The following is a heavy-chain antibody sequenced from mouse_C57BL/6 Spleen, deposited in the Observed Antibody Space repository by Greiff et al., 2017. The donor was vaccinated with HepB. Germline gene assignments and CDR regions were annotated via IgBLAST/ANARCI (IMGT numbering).Heavy chain of an antibody. V-gene: IGHV1-50*01. J-gene: IGHJ3*01. D-gene: IGHD2-3*01. Sequence: VQLQQPGAELVKPGASVKLSCKASGYTFTSYWMQWVKQRPGQGLEWIGEIDPSDSYTNYNQKFKGKATLTVDTSSSTAYMQLSSLTSEDSAVYYCARGLSAYWGQGTLVTVSA. CDR1: GYTFTSYW. CDR2: IDPSDSYT. CDR3: ARGLSAY.